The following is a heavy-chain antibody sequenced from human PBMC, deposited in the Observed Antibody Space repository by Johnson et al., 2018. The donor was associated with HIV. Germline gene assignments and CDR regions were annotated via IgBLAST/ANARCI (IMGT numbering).Heavy chain of an antibody. Sequence: VQLVESGGGLVKPGGSLRLSCAASGFTFIHAWMSWVRQAPGTGLEWVGRSKSKTDGGTTDYAAPVKGRFTISRDDSKNSLYLQMNSLKTEDTAMYYCATEDFRLTAFDMWGHGTMVTVSS. D-gene: IGHD3-3*01. V-gene: IGHV3-15*01. CDR1: GFTFIHAW. CDR3: ATEDFRLTAFDM. CDR2: SKSKTDGGTT. J-gene: IGHJ3*02.